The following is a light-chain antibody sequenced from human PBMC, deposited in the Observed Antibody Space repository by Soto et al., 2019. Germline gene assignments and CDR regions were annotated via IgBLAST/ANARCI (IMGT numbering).Light chain of an antibody. CDR2: EVS. V-gene: IGLV2-14*01. J-gene: IGLJ1*01. CDR3: SSYTSSSIDYV. Sequence: QSVLTQPASVSGSPGQSITISCTGTSSDVGGYNYVSWYQQHPGKAPKLMIYEVSNRPSGVSNRFSGSKSGNTASLIISRLQAEDEADYYCSSYTSSSIDYVFGTGTKVTVL. CDR1: SSDVGGYNY.